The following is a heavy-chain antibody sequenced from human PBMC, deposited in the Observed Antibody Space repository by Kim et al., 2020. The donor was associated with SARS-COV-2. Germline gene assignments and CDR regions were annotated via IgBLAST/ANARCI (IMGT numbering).Heavy chain of an antibody. CDR3: ARQHYYYGMDV. J-gene: IGHJ6*02. CDR2: T. V-gene: IGHV4-59*08. Sequence: TNYAPSLKSRVTISVDTSKNQFSLKLSSVTAADTAVYYCARQHYYYGMDVWGQGTTVTVSS.